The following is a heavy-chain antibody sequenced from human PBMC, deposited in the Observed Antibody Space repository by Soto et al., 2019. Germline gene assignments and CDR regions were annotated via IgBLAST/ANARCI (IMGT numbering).Heavy chain of an antibody. Sequence: ASVKVSCKASGYTFTSYCLHWVRQAPGQGLEWMAMIIPSGGSTSYAQKFQGRVTMTRDTATSTVYMELSSLRSDDTAVYYCARGSTLWFGSTLSYFGMDVWGQGTTVTVSS. CDR1: GYTFTSYC. CDR3: ARGSTLWFGSTLSYFGMDV. CDR2: IIPSGGST. J-gene: IGHJ6*02. D-gene: IGHD3-10*01. V-gene: IGHV1-46*01.